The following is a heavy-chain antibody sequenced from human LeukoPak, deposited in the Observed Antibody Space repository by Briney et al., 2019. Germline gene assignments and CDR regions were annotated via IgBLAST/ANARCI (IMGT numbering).Heavy chain of an antibody. D-gene: IGHD3-10*01. CDR2: INPSGGST. Sequence: GASVKVSCKASGYTFTSYNMHWVRQAPGQGLEWMGIINPSGGSTSYAQKFQGRVTMTRDTSTSTVYMELSSLRSEDTAVYYCARARAEDGKGLLWFGETYNWFDPWGQGTLVTVSS. CDR3: ARARAEDGKGLLWFGETYNWFDP. V-gene: IGHV1-46*01. J-gene: IGHJ5*02. CDR1: GYTFTSYN.